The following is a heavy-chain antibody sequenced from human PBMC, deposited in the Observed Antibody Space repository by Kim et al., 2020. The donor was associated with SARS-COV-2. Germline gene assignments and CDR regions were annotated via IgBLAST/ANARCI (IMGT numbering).Heavy chain of an antibody. V-gene: IGHV3-7*03. Sequence: GGSLRLSCAASGFTFSSYWMSWVRQAPGKGLEWVANIKQDGSEKSYVDSVKGRFTISRDNAKNSLYLQMNSLRAEDTAVYYCARQNYGDYEAYYYYGMDVWGQGTTVTVSS. CDR3: ARQNYGDYEAYYYYGMDV. D-gene: IGHD4-17*01. CDR1: GFTFSSYW. J-gene: IGHJ6*02. CDR2: IKQDGSEK.